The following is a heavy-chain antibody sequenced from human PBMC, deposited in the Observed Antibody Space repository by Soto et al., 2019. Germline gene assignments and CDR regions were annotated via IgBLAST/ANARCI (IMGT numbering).Heavy chain of an antibody. CDR1: GFIFNTYT. CDR3: ASGLQGAY. J-gene: IGHJ4*02. D-gene: IGHD3-16*01. Sequence: GGFLRLSCAASGFIFNTYTMNWVRQAPGKGLEWVSYISSSSADIYYADSVKGRFTISRDNAKNSLYLQMNSLTDEDTAVYYCASGLQGAYWGQGTLVTVSS. V-gene: IGHV3-48*02. CDR2: ISSSSADI.